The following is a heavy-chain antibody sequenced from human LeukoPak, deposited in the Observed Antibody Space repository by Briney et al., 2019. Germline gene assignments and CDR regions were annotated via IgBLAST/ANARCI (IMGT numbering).Heavy chain of an antibody. CDR1: GGSFSGYY. V-gene: IGHV4-34*01. CDR3: ARHEMLGRYNWFDP. CDR2: INHSGST. J-gene: IGHJ5*02. D-gene: IGHD2-8*01. Sequence: SETLSLTCAVYGGSFSGYYWSWIRQPPGKGLEWIGEINHSGSTNYNPSLKSRVTISVDTSKNQFSLKLSSVTAADTAVYYCARHEMLGRYNWFDPWGQGTLVTVSS.